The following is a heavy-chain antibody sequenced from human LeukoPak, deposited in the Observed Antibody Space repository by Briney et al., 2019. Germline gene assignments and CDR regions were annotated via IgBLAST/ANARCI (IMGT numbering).Heavy chain of an antibody. V-gene: IGHV3-30-3*01. CDR2: ISYDGSNK. CDR3: AKDGLRPVTARDDAFDI. D-gene: IGHD5-18*01. Sequence: PGGSLRLSCAASGFTFSSYAMHWVRQAPGKGLEWVAVISYDGSNKYYADSVKGRFTISRDNSKNTLYLQMNSLRAEDTAVYYCAKDGLRPVTARDDAFDIWGQGTMVTVSS. CDR1: GFTFSSYA. J-gene: IGHJ3*02.